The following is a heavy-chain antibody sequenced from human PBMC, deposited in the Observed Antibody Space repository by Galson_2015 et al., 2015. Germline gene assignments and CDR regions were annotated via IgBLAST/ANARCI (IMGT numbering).Heavy chain of an antibody. CDR3: ARLYDNSGYSDF. V-gene: IGHV3-7*01. D-gene: IGHD3-22*01. CDR1: GFTFSGHW. J-gene: IGHJ4*02. Sequence: SLRLSCAASGFTFSGHWMTWVRQAPGKGLEWVSNIKQDGTQGHYIDSVRGRWTVSRDNAKNSLYLQMSSLRAEDTAVYYCARLYDNSGYSDFWGQGTLVTVSS. CDR2: IKQDGTQG.